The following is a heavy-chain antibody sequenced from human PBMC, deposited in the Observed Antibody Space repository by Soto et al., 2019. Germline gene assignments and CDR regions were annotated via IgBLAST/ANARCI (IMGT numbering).Heavy chain of an antibody. CDR3: ARAEHRGNVWPSGYFQL. Sequence: TFRFPWAVYGGALSLYYWRWSRQLPGKRMEWIGEINHSGSTNYNPSLKSRVTLSVDESKNQFSLKLSAVTAADTAVYYCARAEHRGNVWPSGYFQLCGQGTLVT. J-gene: IGHJ1*01. CDR1: GGALSLYY. CDR2: INHSGST. V-gene: IGHV4-34*01. D-gene: IGHD3-10*01.